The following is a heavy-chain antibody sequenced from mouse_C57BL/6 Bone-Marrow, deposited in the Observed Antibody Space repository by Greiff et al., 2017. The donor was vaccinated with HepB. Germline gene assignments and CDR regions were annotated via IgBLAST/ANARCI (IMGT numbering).Heavy chain of an antibody. Sequence: EVQLQESEGGLVQPGSSMKLSCTASGFTFSDYYMAWVRQVPEKGLEWVANINYDGSSTYYLDSLKSRFIISRDNAKNILYLQMSSLKSEDTATYYCARGLGSFSYWYFDVWGTGTTVTVSS. D-gene: IGHD4-1*01. CDR3: ARGLGSFSYWYFDV. CDR2: INYDGSST. V-gene: IGHV5-16*01. CDR1: GFTFSDYY. J-gene: IGHJ1*03.